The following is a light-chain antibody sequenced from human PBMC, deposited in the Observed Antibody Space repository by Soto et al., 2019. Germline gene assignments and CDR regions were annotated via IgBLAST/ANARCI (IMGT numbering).Light chain of an antibody. V-gene: IGLV8-61*01. Sequence: QTVVTQEPSFSVSPGRTVTLTCGLSSGSVSTSYYPSWYQQTPGQAPRTLIYSTNTRSSGVPDRFSGSILGNKAALTITGAKADDEADYYCALYMGSGIWMFGGGTKVTVL. J-gene: IGLJ3*02. CDR1: SGSVSTSYY. CDR3: ALYMGSGIWM. CDR2: STN.